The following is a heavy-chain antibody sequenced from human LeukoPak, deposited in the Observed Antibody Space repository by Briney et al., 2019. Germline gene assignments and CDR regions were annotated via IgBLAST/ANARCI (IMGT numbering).Heavy chain of an antibody. CDR1: GYSFTSYW. CDR3: ARTIAYGGYAFGY. J-gene: IGHJ4*02. Sequence: GESLKISCNGSGYSFTSYWIGWVRQMPGKGLEWMGIIYPGDSDTRYSPSFQGQVTISADTFISTAYLQWSSLKASATAMYYCARTIAYGGYAFGYCGQGTLVTVSS. D-gene: IGHD5-12*01. V-gene: IGHV5-51*01. CDR2: IYPGDSDT.